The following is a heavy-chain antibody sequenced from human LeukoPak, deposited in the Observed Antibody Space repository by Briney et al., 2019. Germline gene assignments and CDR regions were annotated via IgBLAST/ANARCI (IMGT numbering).Heavy chain of an antibody. D-gene: IGHD2-2*01. V-gene: IGHV3-30*02. Sequence: GGSLRLSCAASGFTFSSYGMHWVRQAPGKGLEWVAVIWYDGSDKYYADSVKGRFTISRDNSKNTLYLQMNSLRAEDTAVYYCAKDRRGYCSSTSCPGDYWGQGTLVTVSS. CDR2: IWYDGSDK. J-gene: IGHJ4*02. CDR1: GFTFSSYG. CDR3: AKDRRGYCSSTSCPGDY.